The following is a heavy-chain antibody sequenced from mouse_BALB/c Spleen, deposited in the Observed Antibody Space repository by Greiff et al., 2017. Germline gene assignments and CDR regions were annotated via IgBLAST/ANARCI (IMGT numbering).Heavy chain of an antibody. J-gene: IGHJ2*01. CDR3: ARDYDYGYYFDY. CDR1: GFTFTDYY. Sequence: EVNLVESGGGLVQPGGSLRLSCATSGFTFTDYYMSWVRQPPGKALEWLGFIRNKANGYTTEYSASVKGRFTISRDNSQSILYLQMNTLRAEDSATYYCARDYDYGYYFDYWGQGTTLTVSS. V-gene: IGHV7-3*02. D-gene: IGHD2-4*01. CDR2: IRNKANGYTT.